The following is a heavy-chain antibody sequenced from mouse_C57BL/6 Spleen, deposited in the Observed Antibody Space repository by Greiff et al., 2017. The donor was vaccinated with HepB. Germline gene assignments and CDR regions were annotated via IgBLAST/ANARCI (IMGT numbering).Heavy chain of an antibody. D-gene: IGHD1-1*01. CDR2: IYPGDGDT. J-gene: IGHJ2*01. V-gene: IGHV1-82*01. CDR1: GYAFSSSW. CDR3: ARNSNYYGSSLDY. Sequence: QVQLQQSGPELVKPGASVKISCKASGYAFSSSWMNWVKQRPGKGLEWIGRIYPGDGDTNYNGKFKGKATLTADKSSSTAYMQLSSLTSEDSAVYFCARNSNYYGSSLDYWGQGTTLTVSS.